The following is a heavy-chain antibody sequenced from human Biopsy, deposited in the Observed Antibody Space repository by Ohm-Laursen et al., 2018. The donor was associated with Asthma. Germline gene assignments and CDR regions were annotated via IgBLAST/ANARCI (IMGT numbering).Heavy chain of an antibody. Sequence: SLRLSCAASGFTFSRYGMHWVRQAPGKGLEWVAVISYDGSNKYYGDSVQGRFTISRDNSKNTLYLQMNSLRAEDTAVYYCASYEVVTSILPPDVWGQGTTVVVSS. D-gene: IGHD2-21*02. J-gene: IGHJ6*02. CDR2: ISYDGSNK. V-gene: IGHV3-30*03. CDR3: ASYEVVTSILPPDV. CDR1: GFTFSRYG.